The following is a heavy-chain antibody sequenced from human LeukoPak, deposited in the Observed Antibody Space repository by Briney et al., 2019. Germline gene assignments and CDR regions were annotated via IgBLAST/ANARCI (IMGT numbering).Heavy chain of an antibody. CDR1: GGSISNYY. CDR3: ARRISGDYGNWLDP. CDR2: VYHSGNT. Sequence: RASETLSLTCTVSGGSISNYYWNWIRQPPGKRLEWIGSVYHSGNTSYNPSLGSRVTMSVDTSKNQFSLKLNSVTATDTAVYYCARRISGDYGNWLDPWGQGTLVTVSS. J-gene: IGHJ5*02. D-gene: IGHD4-17*01. V-gene: IGHV4-59*01.